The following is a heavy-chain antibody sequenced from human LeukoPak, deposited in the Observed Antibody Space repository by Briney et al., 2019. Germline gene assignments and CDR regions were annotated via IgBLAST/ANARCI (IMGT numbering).Heavy chain of an antibody. CDR2: MYYSGST. Sequence: SETPSLTCTVSGGSISSGDYYWSWIRQPPGKGLEWIAYMYYSGSTYYNPSLKSRVTMSADTSKNQLSLKLSSVTAADTAVYYCARPYYYDSRIDPWGQGILVTVSS. D-gene: IGHD3-22*01. V-gene: IGHV4-30-4*01. J-gene: IGHJ5*02. CDR1: GGSISSGDYY. CDR3: ARPYYYDSRIDP.